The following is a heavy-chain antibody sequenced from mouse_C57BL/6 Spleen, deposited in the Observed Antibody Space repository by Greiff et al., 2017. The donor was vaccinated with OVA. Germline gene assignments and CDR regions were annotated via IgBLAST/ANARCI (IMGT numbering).Heavy chain of an antibody. CDR1: GYTFTSYW. V-gene: IGHV1-64*01. CDR3: AKGPLITTVVPFDY. Sequence: VQLQQPGAELVKPGASVKLSCKASGYTFTSYWMHWVKQRPGQGLEWIGMIHPNSGSTNYNEKFKSKATLTVDKSSSTAYMQLSSLTSEDSAVYYCAKGPLITTVVPFDYWGQGTTLTVSS. CDR2: IHPNSGST. J-gene: IGHJ2*01. D-gene: IGHD1-1*01.